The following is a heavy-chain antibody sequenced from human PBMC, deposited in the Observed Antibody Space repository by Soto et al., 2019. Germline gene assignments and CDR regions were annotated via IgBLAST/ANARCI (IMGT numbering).Heavy chain of an antibody. Sequence: GGSLRLSCAASGFTFSSYWMSWVRQAPGKGLEWVANIKQDGSEKYYVDSVKGRFTISRDNAKNSLYLQMNSLRAEDTAVYYCARSHPTMGGLDFDYWGQGTLVTVSS. CDR3: ARSHPTMGGLDFDY. CDR2: IKQDGSEK. D-gene: IGHD3-10*01. J-gene: IGHJ4*02. V-gene: IGHV3-7*03. CDR1: GFTFSSYW.